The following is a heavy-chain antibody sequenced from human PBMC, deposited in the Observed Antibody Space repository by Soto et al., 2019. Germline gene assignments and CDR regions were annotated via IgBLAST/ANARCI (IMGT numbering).Heavy chain of an antibody. Sequence: EVQLLESGGGLVQPGGSLRLSCAASGFTFSSYAMSWVRQAPGKGLEWVSAISGSGGSTYYADSVKGRFTISRDNSQNTLYLQMNRLRAEDTAVYYCAKWTLKRTTVVKVAYYYGMDFWGKGTTVTVYS. CDR1: GFTFSSYA. J-gene: IGHJ6*04. CDR3: AKWTLKRTTVVKVAYYYGMDF. D-gene: IGHD4-17*01. V-gene: IGHV3-23*01. CDR2: ISGSGGST.